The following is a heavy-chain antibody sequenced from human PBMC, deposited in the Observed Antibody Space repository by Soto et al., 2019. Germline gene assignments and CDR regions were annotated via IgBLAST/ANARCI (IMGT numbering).Heavy chain of an antibody. CDR3: TRDHYYAGNSDF. V-gene: IGHV3-7*03. CDR1: GFTFTNYY. CDR2: IRQDGGEI. D-gene: IGHD3-3*01. J-gene: IGHJ4*02. Sequence: PGGSLRLSCAASGFTFTNYYMSWVRQAPGKGLEWVANIRQDGGEIYYVDSVRGRFTISRDNTMNSVFLQMNSLRAEDTALYYCTRDHYYAGNSDFWGQGTQVTVSS.